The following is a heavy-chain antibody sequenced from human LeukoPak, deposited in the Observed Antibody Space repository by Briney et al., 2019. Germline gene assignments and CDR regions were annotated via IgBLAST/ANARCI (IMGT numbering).Heavy chain of an antibody. V-gene: IGHV4-34*01. CDR3: ARDHYDFWSGYRSYYYYYGMDV. CDR2: INHSGST. J-gene: IGHJ6*02. D-gene: IGHD3-3*01. CDR1: GVSFSGYY. Sequence: SETLSLTCAVYGVSFSGYYWSWIRQPPGKGLEWIGEINHSGSTNYNPSLKSRVTISVDTSKNQFSLKLSSVTAADTAVYYCARDHYDFWSGYRSYYYYYGMDVWGQGTTVTVSS.